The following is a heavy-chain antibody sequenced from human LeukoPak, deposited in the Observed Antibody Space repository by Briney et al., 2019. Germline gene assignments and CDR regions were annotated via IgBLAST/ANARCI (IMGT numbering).Heavy chain of an antibody. V-gene: IGHV3-23*01. D-gene: IGHD2-21*01. CDR2: ISGSGGST. CDR1: GFTFSSYA. CDR3: AKVAEHIVVVIATHFDY. Sequence: PGGSLRLSCAASGFTFSSYAMSWVRQAPGKGLEWVSAISGSGGSTYYADSVKGRFTISRDNSKNTLYLQMNSLRAEDTAVYYCAKVAEHIVVVIATHFDYWGQGTLVTVSS. J-gene: IGHJ4*02.